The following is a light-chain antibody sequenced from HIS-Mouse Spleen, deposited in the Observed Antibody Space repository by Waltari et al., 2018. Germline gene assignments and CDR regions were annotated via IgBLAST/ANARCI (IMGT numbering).Light chain of an antibody. J-gene: IGLJ2*01. CDR2: QDS. CDR1: KLGDKY. V-gene: IGLV3-1*01. CDR3: QAWDSSTVV. Sequence: SYELTQPPSVSVSPGQTASITCSGDKLGDKYACWYQQNPGQPPALVIYQDSKRPSGVPERFSCSNSGNTATLTISGTQAMDEADYYCQAWDSSTVVFGGGTKLTVL.